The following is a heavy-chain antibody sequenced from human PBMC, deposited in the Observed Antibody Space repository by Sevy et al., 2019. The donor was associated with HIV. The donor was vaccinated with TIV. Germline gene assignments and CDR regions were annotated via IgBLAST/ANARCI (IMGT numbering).Heavy chain of an antibody. CDR1: GFTFSSYS. CDR3: ARDSYSYGNGGWFDP. D-gene: IGHD5-18*01. V-gene: IGHV3-48*02. CDR2: ISSSSTI. Sequence: GGSLRLSCAASGFTFSSYSMIWVRQAPGKGLEWVSYISSSSTIYYADSVKGRFTISRDNAKNSLYLQMNSLRDEDTAVYYCARDSYSYGNGGWFDPWGQRTLVTVSS. J-gene: IGHJ5*02.